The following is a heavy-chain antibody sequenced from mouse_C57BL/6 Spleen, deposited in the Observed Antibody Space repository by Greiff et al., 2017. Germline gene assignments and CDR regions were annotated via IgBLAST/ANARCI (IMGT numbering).Heavy chain of an antibody. CDR2: IYPGDGDT. D-gene: IGHD1-1*01. CDR3: ARERDYYGGAMDY. J-gene: IGHJ4*01. Sequence: QVQLQQSGPELVKPGASVKISCKASGYAFSSSWMNWVKQRPGKGLEWIGRIYPGDGDTNYNGKFKGKATLTADKSSSTAYMQLSSLTSEDSAVYFCARERDYYGGAMDYWGQGTSVTVSS. CDR1: GYAFSSSW. V-gene: IGHV1-82*01.